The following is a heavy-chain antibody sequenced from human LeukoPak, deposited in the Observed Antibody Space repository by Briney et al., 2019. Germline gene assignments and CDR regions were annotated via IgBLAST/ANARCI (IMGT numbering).Heavy chain of an antibody. CDR3: ARVYSAGFFDL. CDR2: INSYNGGT. CDR1: GYSFTGYY. D-gene: IGHD1-26*01. J-gene: IGHJ3*01. V-gene: IGHV1-2*02. Sequence: ASVKVSCKASGYSFTGYYLHWVRQAPGQGLEWIGWINSYNGGTDYAQKFQGRVTVTRDTSISTTYMELTRVTSDDTAVYFCARVYSAGFFDLWGQGTMITVSS.